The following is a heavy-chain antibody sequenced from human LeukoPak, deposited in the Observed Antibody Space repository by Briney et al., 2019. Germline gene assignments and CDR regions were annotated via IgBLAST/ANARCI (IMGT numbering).Heavy chain of an antibody. CDR2: INPNSGGT. CDR1: GYTFTGYY. J-gene: IGHJ4*02. D-gene: IGHD6-19*01. CDR3: ARDPDIAVAFLRY. Sequence: ASVKVSCKASGYTFTGYYMHWVRQAPGQGLEWMGWINPNSGGTNYAQKFQGRVTMTRDTSISTAYMELSRLRSDDTAVYYCARDPDIAVAFLRYWGQGTLVTVSS. V-gene: IGHV1-2*02.